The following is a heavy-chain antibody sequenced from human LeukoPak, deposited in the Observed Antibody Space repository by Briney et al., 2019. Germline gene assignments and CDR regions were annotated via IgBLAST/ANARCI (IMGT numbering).Heavy chain of an antibody. Sequence: PGGSLRLCCAASGLTVGSNYMSWVRQAPGKGLEWVSIIYSGGITHYADSVKGRFAISGDNSKNTLFLQMNSLTAEDTAVYYCARVDGSGSYYNKPLDYWGQGTLVTVSS. J-gene: IGHJ4*02. CDR3: ARVDGSGSYYNKPLDY. D-gene: IGHD3-10*01. V-gene: IGHV3-66*01. CDR2: IYSGGIT. CDR1: GLTVGSNY.